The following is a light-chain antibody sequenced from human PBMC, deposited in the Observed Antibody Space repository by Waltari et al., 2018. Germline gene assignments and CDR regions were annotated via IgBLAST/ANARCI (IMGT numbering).Light chain of an antibody. V-gene: IGKV1-27*01. CDR1: QDIKNY. Sequence: IQMTQSPSSLSASVGDRVTITCRASQDIKNYLVWYQQKPGKVPKLPIFAASTLQSGVPSRFSGSGAGTDFTLTISSLQPEDVATYYCQKYNNALRTFGQGTKVEIK. J-gene: IGKJ1*01. CDR2: AAS. CDR3: QKYNNALRT.